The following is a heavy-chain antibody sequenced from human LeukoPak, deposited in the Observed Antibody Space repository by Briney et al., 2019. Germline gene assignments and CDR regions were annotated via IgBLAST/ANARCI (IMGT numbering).Heavy chain of an antibody. CDR3: ARPRTYYDILTGYYIPSYFDY. J-gene: IGHJ4*02. CDR2: ISSSSRYI. CDR1: GVTLSSYT. D-gene: IGHD3-9*01. Sequence: GSLRLSCAASGVTLSSYTMNWVRQAPGKGREWVSSISSSSRYIYYADSVKGRFTISRDNAKNSLYLQMNSLRAEDTAVYYCARPRTYYDILTGYYIPSYFDYWGQGTLVTVSS. V-gene: IGHV3-21*01.